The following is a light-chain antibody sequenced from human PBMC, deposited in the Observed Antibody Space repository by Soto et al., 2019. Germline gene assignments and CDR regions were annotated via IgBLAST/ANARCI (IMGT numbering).Light chain of an antibody. CDR1: QGISNY. Sequence: DIQMTQSPSSLSASVRDRVTITCRASQGISNYLAWYQQKPGKVPKLLIYAASTLQSGVPSRFSGSGSGTDLTVTMSRLQPEDVATYYSQYYDSAPWTFGQGTKVEIK. CDR2: AAS. J-gene: IGKJ1*01. V-gene: IGKV1-27*01. CDR3: QYYDSAPWT.